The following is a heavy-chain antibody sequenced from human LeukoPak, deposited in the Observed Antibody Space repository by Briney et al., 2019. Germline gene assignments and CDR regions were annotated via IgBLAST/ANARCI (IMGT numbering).Heavy chain of an antibody. J-gene: IGHJ5*02. D-gene: IGHD3-10*01. CDR2: ISYEGGTQ. CDR3: AKEGTPQVSTWYDL. CDR1: GVTLSPYG. Sequence: GRSLRLSCAASGVTLSPYGMHWARQAPGKGLEWVAVISYEGGTQHYADSVKGRFIISRDNPRNTLYLQMNILRTEDTAVYYCAKEGTPQVSTWYDLWGQGTQVIVSS. V-gene: IGHV3-30*18.